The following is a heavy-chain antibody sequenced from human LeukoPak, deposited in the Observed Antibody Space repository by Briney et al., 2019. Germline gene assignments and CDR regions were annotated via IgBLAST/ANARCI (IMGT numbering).Heavy chain of an antibody. CDR1: GGSFSSYY. V-gene: IGHV4-59*01. CDR3: ARDIRGSSWAGDYYYYYMDV. CDR2: IYHSGST. D-gene: IGHD6-13*01. J-gene: IGHJ6*03. Sequence: SETLSLTCTVSGGSFSSYYWSWIRQSPGKGLEWIGYIYHSGSTYYNPSLKSRVTISVDTSKNQFSLKLSSVTAADTAVYYCARDIRGSSWAGDYYYYYMDVWGKGTTVTVSS.